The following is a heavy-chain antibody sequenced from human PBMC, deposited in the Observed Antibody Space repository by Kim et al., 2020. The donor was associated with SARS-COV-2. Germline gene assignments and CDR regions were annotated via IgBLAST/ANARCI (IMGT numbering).Heavy chain of an antibody. Sequence: SVKVSCKASGGTFSSYAISWVRQAPGQGLEWMGGIIPIFGTANYAQKFQGRVTITADESTSTAYMELSSLRSEDTAGYYCARAGDYYDSSGYYPPSFDYWGQGTLVTVSS. D-gene: IGHD3-22*01. J-gene: IGHJ4*02. V-gene: IGHV1-69*13. CDR2: IIPIFGTA. CDR3: ARAGDYYDSSGYYPPSFDY. CDR1: GGTFSSYA.